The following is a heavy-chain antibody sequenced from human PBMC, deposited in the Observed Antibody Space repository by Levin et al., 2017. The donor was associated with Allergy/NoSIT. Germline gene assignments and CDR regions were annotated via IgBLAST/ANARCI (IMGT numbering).Heavy chain of an antibody. V-gene: IGHV1-69*04. CDR3: ARGGDILTGYYLYY. CDR1: GGTFSSYA. CDR2: IIPILGIA. D-gene: IGHD3-9*01. J-gene: IGHJ4*02. Sequence: SVKVSCKASGGTFSSYAISWVRQAPGQGLEWMGRIIPILGIANYAQKFQGRVTITADKSTSTAYMELSSLRSEDTAVYYCARGGDILTGYYLYYWGQGTLVTVSS.